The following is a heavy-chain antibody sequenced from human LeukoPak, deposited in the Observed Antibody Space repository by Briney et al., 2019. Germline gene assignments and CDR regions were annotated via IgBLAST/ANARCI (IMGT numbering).Heavy chain of an antibody. V-gene: IGHV4-4*07. Sequence: SETLSLTCTVSGGSISPYYWSFIRQPAGKGLEWIGRISTSGSTYCNPSLKSRVTISVDTSKNQFSLKLSSVTAADTAVYYCASYYGDSDWYFDLWGRGTLVTVSS. CDR3: ASYYGDSDWYFDL. J-gene: IGHJ2*01. CDR1: GGSISPYY. CDR2: ISTSGST. D-gene: IGHD4-17*01.